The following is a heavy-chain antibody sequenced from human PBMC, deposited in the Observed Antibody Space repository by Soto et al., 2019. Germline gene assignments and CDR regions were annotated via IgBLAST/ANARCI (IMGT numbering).Heavy chain of an antibody. D-gene: IGHD2-15*01. V-gene: IGHV4-30-2*01. J-gene: IGHJ5*02. Sequence: SETLSLTCAVSGGSISSGGYSWSWIRQPPGKGLEWIGYIYHSGSTYYNPSLKSRVTISVDRSKNQFSLKLSSVTAADTAVYYCARGIATGQLDPWGQGTLVTVSS. CDR2: IYHSGST. CDR1: GGSISSGGYS. CDR3: ARGIATGQLDP.